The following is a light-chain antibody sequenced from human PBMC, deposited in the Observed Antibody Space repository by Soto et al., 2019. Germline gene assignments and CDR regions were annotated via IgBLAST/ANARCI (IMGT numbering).Light chain of an antibody. CDR1: QDIRND. CDR2: AAS. V-gene: IGKV1-17*01. CDR3: LQRDTYS. J-gene: IGKJ4*01. Sequence: DIQMTQSPSSLSASVGDRVTITCRASQDIRNDLDWYQQKPGKAPKRLIYAASSLQNGAPSRFSGSGAGTEFTLTISSLQPEDFATYDWLQRDTYSVGGGTKVEIK.